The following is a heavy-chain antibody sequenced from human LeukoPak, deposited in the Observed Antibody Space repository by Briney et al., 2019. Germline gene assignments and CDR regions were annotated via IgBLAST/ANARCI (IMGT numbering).Heavy chain of an antibody. Sequence: GSLRLSCAASGFTFSDSWMSWVRQAPGKGLEWIGSIYYSGSTYYTPSLESRVTISVDTSKNQFSLKLSSVTAAGTAVYYCATRPSRGGGIAGRKESDYWGQGTLVTVSS. CDR3: ATRPSRGGGIAGRKESDY. V-gene: IGHV4-38-2*01. J-gene: IGHJ4*02. CDR1: GFTFSDSW. D-gene: IGHD6-13*01. CDR2: IYYSGST.